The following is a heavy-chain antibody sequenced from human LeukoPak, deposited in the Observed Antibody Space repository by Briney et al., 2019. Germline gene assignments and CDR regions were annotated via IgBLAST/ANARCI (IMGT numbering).Heavy chain of an antibody. D-gene: IGHD3-22*01. CDR2: IYTSGST. Sequence: SETLSLTCTVSGGSISSYYWNWIRQPAGKGLEWIGRIYTSGSTNYNPSLKSRVTMSVDTSKNQFSLKLSSVTAADTAVYYCARDPGAYYDSSDDAFDIWGQGTMVTVSS. V-gene: IGHV4-4*07. CDR1: GGSISSYY. CDR3: ARDPGAYYDSSDDAFDI. J-gene: IGHJ3*02.